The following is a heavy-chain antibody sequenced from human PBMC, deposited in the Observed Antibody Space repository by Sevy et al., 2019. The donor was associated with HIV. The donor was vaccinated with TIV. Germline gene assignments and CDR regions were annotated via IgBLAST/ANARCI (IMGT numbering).Heavy chain of an antibody. CDR1: GFTFSSYG. CDR3: ARDLKFYDNGDYGPAVMPDY. V-gene: IGHV3-33*01. CDR2: IWFDGSNT. D-gene: IGHD4-17*01. J-gene: IGHJ4*02. Sequence: GGSLRLSCAASGFTFSSYGMHWVRQAPGKGLEWVALIWFDGSNTYYADSVKGRFTISRDIAKNTLHLQMNSLRGEDTAVYYCARDLKFYDNGDYGPAVMPDYWGQGTLVTVSS.